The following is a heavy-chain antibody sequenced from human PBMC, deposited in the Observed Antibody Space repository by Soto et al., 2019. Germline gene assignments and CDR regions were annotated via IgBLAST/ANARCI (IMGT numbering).Heavy chain of an antibody. J-gene: IGHJ5*02. D-gene: IGHD6-19*01. CDR1: GDSVSSNSAA. CDR3: ARVLPVAGRFDP. CDR2: TYYRSKWYN. V-gene: IGHV6-1*01. Sequence: SQTLSLTCVISGDSVSSNSAAWNWIRQSPSRGLEWLGRTYYRSKWYNDYAVSVKGRITINPDTSKNQFSLQLNSVTPEDTAMYYCARVLPVAGRFDPWGQGTLVTVSS.